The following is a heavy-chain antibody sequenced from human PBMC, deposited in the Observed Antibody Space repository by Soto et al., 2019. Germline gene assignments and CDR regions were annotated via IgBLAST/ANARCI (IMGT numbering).Heavy chain of an antibody. Sequence: SETLSLTCTVSGGSISSSGYYGGWIRQPPRKGQERIGSIYYSGSTYYNPSLKSRVTISVDTSKNQSSLKLSSVTAADTAVYYCARHFLAYCGGDCYSGYFDYWGQGTLVTVSS. CDR3: ARHFLAYCGGDCYSGYFDY. CDR1: GGSISSSGYY. V-gene: IGHV4-39*01. J-gene: IGHJ4*02. D-gene: IGHD2-21*02. CDR2: IYYSGST.